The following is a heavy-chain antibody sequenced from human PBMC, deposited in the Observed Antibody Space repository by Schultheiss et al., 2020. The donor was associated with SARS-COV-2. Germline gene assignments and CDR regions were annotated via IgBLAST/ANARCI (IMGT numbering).Heavy chain of an antibody. J-gene: IGHJ1*01. CDR3: ARIGRYSGSYGY. V-gene: IGHV1-18*01. Sequence: ASVKVSCKASGYTFTSYGISWVRQAPGQGLEWMGWISAYNGNTNYAQKLQGRVTMTRDTSRSTVYVELSSLRSEDTAVYYCARIGRYSGSYGYWGQGTLVTVSS. CDR2: ISAYNGNT. CDR1: GYTFTSYG. D-gene: IGHD1-26*01.